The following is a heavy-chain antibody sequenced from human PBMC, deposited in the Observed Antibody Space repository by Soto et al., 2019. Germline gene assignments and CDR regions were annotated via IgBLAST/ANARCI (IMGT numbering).Heavy chain of an antibody. CDR3: SRASAVAGGSSNSLPNDY. CDR1: GYTLTELS. Sequence: ASVKVSCKVSGYTLTELSMHWVRQAPGKGLEWMGGFDPEDGETIYAQKFQGRVTMTEDTSTDTAYMELSRLSSDDTAVYYCSRASAVAGGSSNSLPNDYWGQGTLVTVSS. V-gene: IGHV1-24*01. J-gene: IGHJ4*02. CDR2: FDPEDGET. D-gene: IGHD6-19*01.